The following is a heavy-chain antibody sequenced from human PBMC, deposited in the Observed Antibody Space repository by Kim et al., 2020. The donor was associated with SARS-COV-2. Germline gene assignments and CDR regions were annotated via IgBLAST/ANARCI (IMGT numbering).Heavy chain of an antibody. CDR2: ISWNSGSI. J-gene: IGHJ6*03. V-gene: IGHV3-9*01. CDR1: GFTFDDYA. Sequence: GGSLRLSCAASGFTFDDYAMHWVRQAPGKGLEWVSGISWNSGSIGYADSVKGRFTISRDNAKNSLYLQMNSLRAEDTALYYCAKGAFWSGYYMDYMDVWGKGTTVTVSS. D-gene: IGHD3-3*01. CDR3: AKGAFWSGYYMDYMDV.